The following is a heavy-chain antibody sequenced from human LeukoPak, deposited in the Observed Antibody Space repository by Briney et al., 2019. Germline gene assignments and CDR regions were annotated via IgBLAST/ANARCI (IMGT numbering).Heavy chain of an antibody. CDR3: ARVSVAGGTVDY. V-gene: IGHV4-59*01. CDR2: IYYSGST. J-gene: IGHJ4*02. Sequence: SETLSLTCTVSGGSISSYYWSWIRQPPGKGLEWIGYIYYSGSTNYNPSLKSRVTISVDTSKNQFSLKLSSVTAADTAVYYCARVSVAGGTVDYWGQGTLVTVSS. CDR1: GGSISSYY. D-gene: IGHD6-19*01.